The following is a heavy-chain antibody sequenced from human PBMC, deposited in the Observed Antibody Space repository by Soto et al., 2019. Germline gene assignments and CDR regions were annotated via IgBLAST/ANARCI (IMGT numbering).Heavy chain of an antibody. CDR1: GFTFSSYA. D-gene: IGHD1-26*01. CDR3: ARDPIVGATYGMDV. CDR2: ISYDGSNK. Sequence: QVQLVESGGGVVQPGRSLRLSCAASGFTFSSYAMHWVRQAPGKGLEWVAVISYDGSNKYYADSVKGRSTISRDNSKNTLYLQMNSLRAEDTAVYYCARDPIVGATYGMDVWGQGTTVTVSS. V-gene: IGHV3-30-3*01. J-gene: IGHJ6*02.